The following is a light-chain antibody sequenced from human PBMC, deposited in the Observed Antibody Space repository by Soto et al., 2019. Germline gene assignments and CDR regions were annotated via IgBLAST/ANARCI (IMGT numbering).Light chain of an antibody. CDR3: QKNNSAPLT. J-gene: IGKJ4*01. Sequence: DIQMTQSPSSLSASVGDRVTITCRASQVISKNLTWYQQKPGKVPKLLIYAASTLQSGVPSRFSGSGSGTDFTLTISSLQPEDVATYYCQKNNSAPLTFGGGTKVEIK. CDR2: AAS. CDR1: QVISKN. V-gene: IGKV1-27*01.